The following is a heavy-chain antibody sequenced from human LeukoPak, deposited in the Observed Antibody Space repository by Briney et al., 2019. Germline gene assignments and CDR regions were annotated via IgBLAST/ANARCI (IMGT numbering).Heavy chain of an antibody. Sequence: PGGSLRLSCSASEFTFGTYAMLWVRQAPGKGLEYVSAISSNGRDTYYAAPVRGRFSISRVNSNNTLYLQMNSLRAEDTAVYYCAKGPMIVVELDYWGQGTLVTVSS. CDR2: ISSNGRDT. V-gene: IGHV3-64*04. D-gene: IGHD3-22*01. CDR1: EFTFGTYA. CDR3: AKGPMIVVELDY. J-gene: IGHJ4*02.